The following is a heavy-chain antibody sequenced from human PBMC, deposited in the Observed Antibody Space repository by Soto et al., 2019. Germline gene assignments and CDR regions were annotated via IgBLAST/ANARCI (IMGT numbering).Heavy chain of an antibody. CDR3: AGSCYDSDAFDI. D-gene: IGHD5-12*01. J-gene: IGHJ3*02. CDR2: ISYDGSNK. CDR1: GFTFSSYA. V-gene: IGHV3-30-3*01. Sequence: QVQLVESGGGVVQPGRSLRLSCAASGFTFSSYAMHWVRQAPGKGLEWVAVISYDGSNKYYADSVKGRFTISRDNSKNTLYLQMNSLRAEDTAVYYCAGSCYDSDAFDIWGQGTMVTVSS.